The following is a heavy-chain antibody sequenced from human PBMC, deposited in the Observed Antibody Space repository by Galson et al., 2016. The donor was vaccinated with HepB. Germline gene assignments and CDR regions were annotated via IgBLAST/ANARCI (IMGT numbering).Heavy chain of an antibody. CDR1: GFTFSDYT. Sequence: SLRLSCAASGFTFSDYTMNWVRQAPGKGLEWVAVISYDGSNKYYADSVKGRFTISRDNSKNTLYLQMNSLRAGDTAVYYCARDSPWDPSYWYFDLWGRGTLVTV. CDR2: ISYDGSNK. J-gene: IGHJ2*01. V-gene: IGHV3-30-3*01. CDR3: ARDSPWDPSYWYFDL. D-gene: IGHD1-26*01.